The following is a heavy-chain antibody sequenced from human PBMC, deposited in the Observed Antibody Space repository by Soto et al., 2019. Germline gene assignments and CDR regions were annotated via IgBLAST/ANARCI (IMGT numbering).Heavy chain of an antibody. Sequence: GGSLRLSCAASGFTFSSYAMSWVRQVPGKGLEWVSTIGGSGGRTYYADSVKGRFTISRDNSKNTLYVQMNSLRAEDTAVYYCAKIWFGELSLFEFWGQGTLVTVSS. V-gene: IGHV3-23*01. J-gene: IGHJ4*02. CDR2: IGGSGGRT. CDR1: GFTFSSYA. CDR3: AKIWFGELSLFEF. D-gene: IGHD3-10*01.